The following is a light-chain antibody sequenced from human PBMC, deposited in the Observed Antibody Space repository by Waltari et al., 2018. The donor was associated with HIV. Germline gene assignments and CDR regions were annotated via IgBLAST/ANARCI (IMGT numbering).Light chain of an antibody. CDR3: AAWDDSLKNYV. Sequence: QSVLTQPPSASGTPGQRVAISCSGSSSNIGRNYVYWYQQGPGAAPKLLLYRTNTRHAGAPARFSGSKSGASASLAISGLRSDDEADYYCAAWDDSLKNYVFGTGTRVTVL. J-gene: IGLJ1*01. CDR1: SSNIGRNY. V-gene: IGLV1-47*01. CDR2: RTN.